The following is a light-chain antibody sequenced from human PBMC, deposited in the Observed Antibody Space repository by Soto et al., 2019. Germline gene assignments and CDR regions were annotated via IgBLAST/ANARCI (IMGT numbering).Light chain of an antibody. CDR2: GAS. J-gene: IGKJ2*02. Sequence: EIVLTQSPGTLSLSPGERATLSCRASQSVSSNFLAWYQQKPGLAPKLLISGASSRATGIPDRFSGSGSGTDFTLTISRLEPEDFALYSCQQYGSSPGTFGQGTKLEIK. CDR1: QSVSSNF. V-gene: IGKV3-20*01. CDR3: QQYGSSPGT.